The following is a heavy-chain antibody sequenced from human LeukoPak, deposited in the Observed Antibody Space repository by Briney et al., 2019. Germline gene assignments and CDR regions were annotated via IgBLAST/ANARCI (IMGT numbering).Heavy chain of an antibody. J-gene: IGHJ4*02. CDR2: IYSGGST. CDR3: AKSPNSYGLPLNGGY. D-gene: IGHD5-18*01. Sequence: PGGSLRLSCAASGFIVSSNYMSWVRQVPGKGLEWVSVIYSGGSTYYADSVKGRFTISRDNSKNTLYLQMNSLRAEDTAVYYCAKSPNSYGLPLNGGYWGQGTLVTVSS. V-gene: IGHV3-66*01. CDR1: GFIVSSNY.